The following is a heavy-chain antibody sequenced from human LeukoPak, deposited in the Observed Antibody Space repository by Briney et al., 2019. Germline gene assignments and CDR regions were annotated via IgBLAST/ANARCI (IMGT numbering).Heavy chain of an antibody. Sequence: PGGSLRLSCAASGFTFDDYAMHWVRQAPGKGLEWVSGISWNSGSIGYADSVKGRFTISRDNAKNSLYLQMNSLRAEDTAVYYCARDPQYNWNYVGYYFDYWGQGTLVTVSS. V-gene: IGHV3-9*01. CDR3: ARDPQYNWNYVGYYFDY. J-gene: IGHJ4*02. CDR1: GFTFDDYA. D-gene: IGHD1-7*01. CDR2: ISWNSGSI.